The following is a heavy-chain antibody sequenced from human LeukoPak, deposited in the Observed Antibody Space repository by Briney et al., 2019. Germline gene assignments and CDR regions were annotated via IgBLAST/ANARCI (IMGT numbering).Heavy chain of an antibody. CDR2: IRSKTNSYAT. CDR1: GVTFSGSA. J-gene: IGHJ4*02. Sequence: SGGSLRLSCAASGVTFSGSAMHWVRQASGKGLEWVGRIRSKTNSYATAYAASVKGRFTISRDDSKNTAYLQLNSLKTEDTAVYYCTRFGSDDGEYAYWGQGTLVTVSS. V-gene: IGHV3-73*01. CDR3: TRFGSDDGEYAY. D-gene: IGHD1-1*01.